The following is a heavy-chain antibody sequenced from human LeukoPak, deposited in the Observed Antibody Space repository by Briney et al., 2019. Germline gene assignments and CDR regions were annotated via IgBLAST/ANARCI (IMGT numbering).Heavy chain of an antibody. CDR3: AKRGRSGWSGNWFDP. Sequence: GGSLRLSCAASGFTFYNYAMAWVRQAPGKGLEWVSTISESGTSTYYADSVKGRFTISRDNPKNTLFLQMNGLRAEDTAVYYCAKRGRSGWSGNWFDPWGQGTLVTVSS. J-gene: IGHJ5*02. CDR2: ISESGTST. D-gene: IGHD6-19*01. V-gene: IGHV3-23*01. CDR1: GFTFYNYA.